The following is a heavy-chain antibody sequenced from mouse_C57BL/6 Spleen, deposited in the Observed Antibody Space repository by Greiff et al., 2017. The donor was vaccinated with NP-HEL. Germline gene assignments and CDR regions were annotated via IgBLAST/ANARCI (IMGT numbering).Heavy chain of an antibody. CDR1: GYTFTDYE. CDR3: TRHYDGYYGFAY. V-gene: IGHV1-15*01. CDR2: IDPETGGT. J-gene: IGHJ3*01. Sequence: VKLQQSGAELVRPGASVTLSCKASGYTFTDYEMHWVKQTPVHGLEWIGAIDPETGGTAYNQKFKGKAILTADKSSSTAYMELRSLTSEDSAVYYCTRHYDGYYGFAYWGQGTLVTVSA. D-gene: IGHD2-3*01.